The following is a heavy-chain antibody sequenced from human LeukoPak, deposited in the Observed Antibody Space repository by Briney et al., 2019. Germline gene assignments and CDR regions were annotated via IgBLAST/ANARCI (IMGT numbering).Heavy chain of an antibody. CDR2: IYPGDSDT. V-gene: IGHV5-51*01. Sequence: GESLKISCKGSRYSFTSYWIGWVRQMPGKGLEWMGIIYPGDSDTRYSPSFQGQVTISADKSISTAYLQWSSLKASDTAMYYCARGAVHNWNDVGYFDYWGQGTLVTVSS. D-gene: IGHD1-20*01. CDR1: RYSFTSYW. CDR3: ARGAVHNWNDVGYFDY. J-gene: IGHJ4*02.